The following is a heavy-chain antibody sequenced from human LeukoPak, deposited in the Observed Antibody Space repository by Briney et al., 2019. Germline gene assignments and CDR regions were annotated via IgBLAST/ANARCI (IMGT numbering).Heavy chain of an antibody. Sequence: GASVKASCKASGYTFTGYYMHWVRQAPGQGLEWMGWINPNSGGTNYAQKFQGRVTMTRDTSISTAYMELSRLRSDDTAVYYCARFRAVIDYLIDYWGQGTLVTVSS. CDR1: GYTFTGYY. J-gene: IGHJ4*02. CDR3: ARFRAVIDYLIDY. CDR2: INPNSGGT. V-gene: IGHV1-2*02. D-gene: IGHD3-10*01.